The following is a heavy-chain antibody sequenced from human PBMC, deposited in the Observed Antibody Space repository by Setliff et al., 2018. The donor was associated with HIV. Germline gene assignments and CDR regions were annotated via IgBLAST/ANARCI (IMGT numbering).Heavy chain of an antibody. CDR3: ARDSGSYSDDAFDI. CDR2: IDYTGKT. V-gene: IGHV4-34*01. J-gene: IGHJ3*02. D-gene: IGHD1-26*01. CDR1: GGSFSGYY. Sequence: SETLSLTCAVYGGSFSGYYWSWIRQPPGKGLEWIGSIDYTGKTHYNPSLKSRVTISADTSKSQFSLNLSSVTAADTAVYYCARDSGSYSDDAFDIWGQGTMVTVSS.